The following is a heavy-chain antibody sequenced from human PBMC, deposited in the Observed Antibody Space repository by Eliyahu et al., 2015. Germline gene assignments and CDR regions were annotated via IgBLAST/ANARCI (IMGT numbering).Heavy chain of an antibody. CDR1: GFXFSSYA. CDR2: ISGSGGST. J-gene: IGHJ6*03. Sequence: EVQLVESGGGLVQPGGSLRXSCAASGFXFSSYAMSWVRQAPGKGLEWVSAISGSGGSTYYADSVKGRFTISRDNSKNTLYLQMNSLRAEDTAVYYCARCIAAAGRPYYYYMDVWGKGTTVTVSS. D-gene: IGHD6-13*01. V-gene: IGHV3-23*04. CDR3: ARCIAAAGRPYYYYMDV.